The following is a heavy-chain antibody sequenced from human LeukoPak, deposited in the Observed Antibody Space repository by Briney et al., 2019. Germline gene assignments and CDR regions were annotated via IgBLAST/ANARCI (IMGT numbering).Heavy chain of an antibody. D-gene: IGHD2-2*02. J-gene: IGHJ3*02. CDR2: ISSSGSTI. V-gene: IGHV3-11*04. CDR1: GFTFSDYY. CDR3: ARVGPVVPAAIRYDAFDI. Sequence: GGSLRLSCAASGFTFSDYYMSWVRQAPGKGLEWVSYISSSGSTIYYADSVKGRFTISRDNAKNSLYLQMNSLRAEDTAVYYCARVGPVVPAAIRYDAFDIWGQGTMVTVSS.